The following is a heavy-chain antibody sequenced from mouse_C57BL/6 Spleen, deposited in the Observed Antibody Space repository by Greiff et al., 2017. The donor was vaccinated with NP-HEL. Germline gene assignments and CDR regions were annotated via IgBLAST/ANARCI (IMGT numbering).Heavy chain of an antibody. CDR2: IDPSDSET. CDR3: ARSDDYDDFYYFDY. Sequence: QVQLQQPGAELVRPGSSVKLSCKASGYTFTSYWMHWVKQRPIQGLEWIGNIDPSDSETHYNQKFKDKATLTVDKSSSTAYMQLSSLTSEDSAVYYCARSDDYDDFYYFDYWGQGTTLTVSS. CDR1: GYTFTSYW. D-gene: IGHD2-4*01. V-gene: IGHV1-52*01. J-gene: IGHJ2*01.